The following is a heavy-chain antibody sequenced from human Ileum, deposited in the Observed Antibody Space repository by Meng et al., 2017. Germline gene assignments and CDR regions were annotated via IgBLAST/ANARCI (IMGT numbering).Heavy chain of an antibody. CDR1: GGSINSYVW. V-gene: IGHV4-4*02. J-gene: IGHJ4*02. Sequence: QVQLKESGPGLLKPSGTLSLTCAVSGGSINSYVWWSWVRQAPGKGLEWIGEIYPGGSINYNPSLKSRVTISADTSKNQFSLSLDSVTAADTAVYYCVRNDYCSGGTCYPHFDYWGQGTLVTVSS. D-gene: IGHD2-15*01. CDR3: VRNDYCSGGTCYPHFDY. CDR2: IYPGGSI.